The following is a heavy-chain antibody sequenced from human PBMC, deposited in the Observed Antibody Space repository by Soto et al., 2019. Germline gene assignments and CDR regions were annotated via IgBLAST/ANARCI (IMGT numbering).Heavy chain of an antibody. V-gene: IGHV1-69*12. D-gene: IGHD1-26*01. CDR1: GGTFSSYA. CDR3: ARDNSGSYYYYYYGMDV. J-gene: IGHJ6*02. Sequence: QVQLVQSGAEVKKPGSSVKVSCKASGGTFSSYAISWVRQAPGQGLEWMGGSIPIFGTANYAQKFQGRVTITADESTSTAYMELSSLRSEDTAVYYCARDNSGSYYYYYYGMDVWGQGTTVTVSS. CDR2: SIPIFGTA.